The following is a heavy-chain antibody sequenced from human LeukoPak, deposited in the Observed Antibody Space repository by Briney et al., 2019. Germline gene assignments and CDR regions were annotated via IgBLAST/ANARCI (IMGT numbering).Heavy chain of an antibody. CDR1: GFTVSSNY. J-gene: IGHJ5*02. CDR3: ARDRDGT. Sequence: GGSLRLSCVVSGFTVSSNYMSWVRQAPGKGLEWVSVIYNSGSTHYADSVKGRFTISRDNAKNSLFLQMNSLRDEDTALYYCARDRDGTWGQGTLVTVSS. D-gene: IGHD5-24*01. CDR2: IYNSGST. V-gene: IGHV3-66*01.